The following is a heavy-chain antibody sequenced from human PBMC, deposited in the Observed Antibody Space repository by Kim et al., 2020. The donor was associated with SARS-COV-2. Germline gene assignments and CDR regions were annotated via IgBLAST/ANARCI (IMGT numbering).Heavy chain of an antibody. CDR3: ARDQYYYGSGSYYTHYGMDV. J-gene: IGHJ6*02. CDR2: ISAYNGNT. D-gene: IGHD3-10*01. Sequence: ASVKVSCKASGYTFTSYGISWVRQAPGQGLEWMGWISAYNGNTNYAQKLQGRVTMTTDTSTSTAYMELRSLRSDDTAVYYCARDQYYYGSGSYYTHYGMDVWGQGTTVTVSS. V-gene: IGHV1-18*04. CDR1: GYTFTSYG.